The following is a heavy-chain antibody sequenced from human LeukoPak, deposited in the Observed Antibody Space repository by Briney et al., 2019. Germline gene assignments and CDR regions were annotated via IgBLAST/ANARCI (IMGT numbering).Heavy chain of an antibody. V-gene: IGHV4-59*01. D-gene: IGHD6-13*01. CDR3: ARGVYIAAAQYGY. CDR1: GGSISNYY. CDR2: IYCSGTT. J-gene: IGHJ4*02. Sequence: SETLSLTCTASGGSISNYYWSWIRQPPGKGLEWIGYIYCSGTTNYNPSLKSRVTISVDTSKNQFSLKLNSVTAADTAVYYCARGVYIAAAQYGYWGQGTLVTVSS.